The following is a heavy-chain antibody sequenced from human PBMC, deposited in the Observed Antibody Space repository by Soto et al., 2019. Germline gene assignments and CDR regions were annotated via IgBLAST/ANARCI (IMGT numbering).Heavy chain of an antibody. CDR2: ISSGHSTI. D-gene: IGHD7-27*01. V-gene: IGHV3-11*01. J-gene: IGHJ4*02. CDR3: AKENWANPDS. CDR1: GGSFSGYY. Sequence: PSETLSLTCAVYGGSFSGYYWSWIRQPPGKGLEWVSYISSGHSTIYYADSVKGRFTISRDNAKNSLFLQMNNLTVEDTAVYYCAKENWANPDSWGQGTLVTVSS.